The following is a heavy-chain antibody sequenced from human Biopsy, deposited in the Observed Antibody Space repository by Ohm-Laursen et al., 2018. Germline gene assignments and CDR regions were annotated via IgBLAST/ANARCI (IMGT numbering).Heavy chain of an antibody. J-gene: IGHJ6*02. Sequence: GTLSLTCAVYGDAFNGYYWSWIRQTPGKGLEWIGEINHSGRINYNPSLKSRVAISVDTSKKQFSLKVRSVTAADTAAYYCVRGVDYYDPYHYYALDVWGQGTTVTVSS. D-gene: IGHD3-22*01. CDR1: GDAFNGYY. V-gene: IGHV4-34*01. CDR3: VRGVDYYDPYHYYALDV. CDR2: INHSGRI.